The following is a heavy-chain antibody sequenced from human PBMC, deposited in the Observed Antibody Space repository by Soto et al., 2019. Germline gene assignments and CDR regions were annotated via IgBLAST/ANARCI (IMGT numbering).Heavy chain of an antibody. D-gene: IGHD5-12*01. CDR2: ISWDGGST. CDR1: GFTFDDYT. V-gene: IGHV3-43*01. Sequence: EVQLVESGGVVVQPGGSLRLSCAASGFTFDDYTMHWVRQAPGKGLEWVSLISWDGGSTYYADSVKGRFTISRDNSKNPLYLQMNSLRTEDTGLYYCAKDKVDQASSYYYYGMDVWGQGTTVTVSS. CDR3: AKDKVDQASSYYYYGMDV. J-gene: IGHJ6*02.